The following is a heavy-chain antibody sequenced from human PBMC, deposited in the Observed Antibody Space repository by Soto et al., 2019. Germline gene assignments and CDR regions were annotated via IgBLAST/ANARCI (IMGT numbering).Heavy chain of an antibody. CDR3: ARGPGGYSSGWYLRYFDY. J-gene: IGHJ4*02. D-gene: IGHD6-19*01. CDR1: GGSFSGYY. V-gene: IGHV4-34*01. Sequence: SETLSLTCAVYGGSFSGYYWSWIRQPPGKGLEWIGEINHSGSTNYNPSLKSRVTISVDTSKNQFSLKLSSVTAADTAVYYCARGPGGYSSGWYLRYFDYWGQGTLVTVSS. CDR2: INHSGST.